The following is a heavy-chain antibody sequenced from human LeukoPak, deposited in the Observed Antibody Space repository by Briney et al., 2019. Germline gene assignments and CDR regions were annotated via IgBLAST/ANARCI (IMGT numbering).Heavy chain of an antibody. V-gene: IGHV3-23*01. CDR2: ISGRSGRT. Sequence: GGSLRLSCAVSGLSITNKAMSWVRHGPGKGLEWVSGISGRSGRTYYADPVKGRFTISRDSSQRTLKLEMNSLSVEDTALYCGAIGRGAGYFHDAFDFWGQGTMVTVSS. J-gene: IGHJ3*01. CDR3: AIGRGAGYFHDAFDF. CDR1: GLSITNKA. D-gene: IGHD3-9*01.